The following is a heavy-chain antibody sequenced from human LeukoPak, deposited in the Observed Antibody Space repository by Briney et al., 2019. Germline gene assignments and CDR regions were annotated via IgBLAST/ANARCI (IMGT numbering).Heavy chain of an antibody. V-gene: IGHV4-38-2*02. Sequence: SETLSLTCTVSGYSISSGYYWGWIRQPPGKGLEWVGTIFHSGITYYNPSLKSRVTISVDTSKNQFSLKLSSVTAADTAVYYCASAPDFWSAYGDYWGQGTLVTVSS. CDR1: GYSISSGYY. D-gene: IGHD3-3*01. CDR2: IFHSGIT. CDR3: ASAPDFWSAYGDY. J-gene: IGHJ4*02.